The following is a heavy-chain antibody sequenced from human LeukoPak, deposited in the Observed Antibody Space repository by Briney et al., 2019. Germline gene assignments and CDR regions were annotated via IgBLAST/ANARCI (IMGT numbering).Heavy chain of an antibody. V-gene: IGHV3-73*01. Sequence: PGGSLRLSCAASGFTFSGSAMHWVRQASGKGLEWVGRIRSKANSYATVYAASVKGRFTISRDDSKNTAYLQMNSLKTEDTAVYYCTTNWNDVLNSWGQGTLVTVSS. CDR2: IRSKANSYAT. J-gene: IGHJ4*02. CDR3: TTNWNDVLNS. CDR1: GFTFSGSA. D-gene: IGHD1-20*01.